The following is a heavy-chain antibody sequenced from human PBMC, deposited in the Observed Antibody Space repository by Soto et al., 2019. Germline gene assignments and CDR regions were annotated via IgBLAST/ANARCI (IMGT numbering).Heavy chain of an antibody. Sequence: EVQLVESGGGLVQSGGSLRLSCAASGFTFSSYSMNWVRQAPGKGLEWVSYISSSSSTIYYADSVKGRFTVSRDNAKNSLYLQMSSLRAEITAVYYCAREIMSYAAYWGKGTLVTVSS. V-gene: IGHV3-48*01. D-gene: IGHD2-8*01. CDR3: AREIMSYAAY. CDR1: GFTFSSYS. J-gene: IGHJ4*02. CDR2: ISSSSSTI.